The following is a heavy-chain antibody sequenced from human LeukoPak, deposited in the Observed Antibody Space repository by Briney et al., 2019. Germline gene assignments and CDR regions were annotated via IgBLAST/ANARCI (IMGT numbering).Heavy chain of an antibody. CDR3: AKDAVYCSSTSCYGREGGEIDY. D-gene: IGHD2-2*01. J-gene: IGHJ4*02. CDR2: ISYDGSNK. CDR1: GFTFSSYA. Sequence: PGGSLRLSCAASGFTFSSYAMLWVRQAPGKGLEWVAVISYDGSNKYYADSVKGRFTISRDNSKNTLYLQMNSLRAEDTAVYYCAKDAVYCSSTSCYGREGGEIDYWGQGTLVTVSS. V-gene: IGHV3-30*18.